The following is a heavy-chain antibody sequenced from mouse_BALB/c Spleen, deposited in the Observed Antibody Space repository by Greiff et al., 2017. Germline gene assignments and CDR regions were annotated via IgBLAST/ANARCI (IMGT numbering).Heavy chain of an antibody. Sequence: DVMLVESGGGLVQPGGSLKLSCAASGFTFSSYTMSWVRQTPEKRLEWVAYISNGGGSTYYPDTVKGRFTISRDNAKNTLYLQMSSLESEDTAMYYCARHFDPYYYAMDYWGQGTSVTVSS. CDR3: ARHFDPYYYAMDY. CDR2: ISNGGGST. J-gene: IGHJ4*01. V-gene: IGHV5-12-2*01. CDR1: GFTFSSYT.